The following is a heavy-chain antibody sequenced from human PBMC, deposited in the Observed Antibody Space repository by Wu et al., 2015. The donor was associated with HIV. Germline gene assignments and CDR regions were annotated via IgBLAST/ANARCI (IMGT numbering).Heavy chain of an antibody. Sequence: QVQLVQSGAEVKKPGSSVKVSCKTSGGTLTDYAINWVRQAPGQGLEWMGGIIPLFGTPNYAQKFQGRVTITTDKSMTTAYMELRSLRSEDTAVYYCARSLLVVVMSDRAFDIWGQGTMVTVSS. J-gene: IGHJ3*02. V-gene: IGHV1-69*05. CDR1: GGTLTDYA. CDR2: IIPLFGTP. CDR3: ARSLLVVVMSDRAFDI. D-gene: IGHD3-22*01.